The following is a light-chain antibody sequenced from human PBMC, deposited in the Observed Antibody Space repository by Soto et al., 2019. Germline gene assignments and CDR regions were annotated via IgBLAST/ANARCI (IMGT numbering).Light chain of an antibody. CDR3: QHYNSYSEA. V-gene: IGKV3-15*01. Sequence: ETVMTQSPGTLSVSLGERATPSCRASQSVSIHLAWYQQKPGQAPRLLIYDTSTRATGIPARFSGSGSGTEFTLTISSLQPDDFATYYCQHYNSYSEAFGQGTKV. CDR1: QSVSIH. J-gene: IGKJ1*01. CDR2: DTS.